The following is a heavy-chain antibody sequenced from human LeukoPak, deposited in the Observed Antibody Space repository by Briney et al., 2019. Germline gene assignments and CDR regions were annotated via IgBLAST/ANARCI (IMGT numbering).Heavy chain of an antibody. CDR2: IYTSGST. D-gene: IGHD3-3*01. CDR1: GGSISSYY. J-gene: IGHJ5*02. V-gene: IGHV4-4*07. Sequence: PSETLSLTCTVSGGSISSYYWSWIRQPAGKGLEWIGRIYTSGSTNYNPSLKSRVTMSVDTSKNQFSLKLSSVTAADTAVYYCARGLSDFWSGYYSYWFDPWGQGTLVTVSS. CDR3: ARGLSDFWSGYYSYWFDP.